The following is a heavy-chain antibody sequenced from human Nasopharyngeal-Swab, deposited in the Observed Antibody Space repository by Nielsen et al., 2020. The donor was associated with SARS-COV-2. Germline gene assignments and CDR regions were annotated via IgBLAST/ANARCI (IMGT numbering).Heavy chain of an antibody. CDR1: GFTLNNAW. CDR2: SRNKANSYTT. CDR3: ARDLSSIWTSGLGV. Sequence: GGSLRLSCAASGFTLNNAWMSWVRQAPGKGLEWVGRSRNKANSYTTEYAASVKGRFTISRDDSKNSLYLQMSSLRTEDTALYYCARDLSSIWTSGLGVWGQGTTVIVSS. V-gene: IGHV3-72*01. D-gene: IGHD6-13*01. J-gene: IGHJ6*02.